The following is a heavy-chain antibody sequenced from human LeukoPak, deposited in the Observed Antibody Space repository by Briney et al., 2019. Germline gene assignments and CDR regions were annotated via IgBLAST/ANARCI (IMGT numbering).Heavy chain of an antibody. Sequence: GGSLRLSCAASGFTFSSYWMNWARQAPGKGLEWVASINHNGNVNYYVDSVKGRFTISRDNAKNSLYLQMSNLRADDTAVYYCANEIRPNDYWGQGTLVTVSS. CDR2: INHNGNVN. CDR1: GFTFSSYW. V-gene: IGHV3-7*03. CDR3: ANEIRPNDY. D-gene: IGHD4-17*01. J-gene: IGHJ4*02.